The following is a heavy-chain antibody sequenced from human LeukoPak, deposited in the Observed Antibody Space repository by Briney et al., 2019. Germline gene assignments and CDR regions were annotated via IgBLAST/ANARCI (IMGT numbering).Heavy chain of an antibody. J-gene: IGHJ4*02. Sequence: PGGSLRLSCAASVFTFSSYSMNWVRQAPGKGLEWVSSISSSSSYIYYADSVKGRFTISRDNDKNSLYLQMNSLRAEDTAVYYCARVHSYGLPLYYFDYGGRGPLVTVSS. V-gene: IGHV3-21*01. CDR2: ISSSSSYI. CDR1: VFTFSSYS. D-gene: IGHD5-18*01. CDR3: ARVHSYGLPLYYFDY.